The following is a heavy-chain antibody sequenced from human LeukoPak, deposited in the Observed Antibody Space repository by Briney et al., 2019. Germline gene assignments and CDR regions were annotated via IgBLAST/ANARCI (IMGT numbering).Heavy chain of an antibody. J-gene: IGHJ4*02. CDR1: GFIFRNYN. Sequence: GGSQRLSCAASGFIFRNYNINWVRQAPGKGVEWVSLISGDGGSTFYADSVKGRFTISRDNSKNSLYLQMNSLRSDDTALYYCARESESSGWYDYWGQGTLVTVSS. CDR2: ISGDGGST. CDR3: ARESESSGWYDY. D-gene: IGHD6-19*01. V-gene: IGHV3-43*02.